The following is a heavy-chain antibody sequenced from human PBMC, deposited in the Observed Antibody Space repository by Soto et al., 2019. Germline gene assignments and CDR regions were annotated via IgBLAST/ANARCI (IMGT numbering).Heavy chain of an antibody. V-gene: IGHV4-59*01. Sequence: QVQLQESGPGVVKASETLSLTCSVSGGSISRYYWSWIRQPPGKGLEWIGYAYYSGDTGYNPSLQSRVTMAVDTSKNQVSLKLTSVTAADTAVYYCARDRSTSGGGGTGEVKENWFDPWGQGALVTVSS. J-gene: IGHJ5*02. CDR3: ARDRSTSGGGGTGEVKENWFDP. CDR1: GGSISRYY. CDR2: AYYSGDT. D-gene: IGHD2-2*01.